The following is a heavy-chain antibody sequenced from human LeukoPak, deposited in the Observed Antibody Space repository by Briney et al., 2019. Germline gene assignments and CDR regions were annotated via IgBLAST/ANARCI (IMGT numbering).Heavy chain of an antibody. CDR3: ARFDAGDASGVY. Sequence: SETLSLTCTVSGGSISSGGYYWSWIRQHPGKGLEWIGYIYYSGSTYYNPSLKSRVTISVDTSKNQFSLKLSSVTAADTAVYYCARFDAGDASGVYWGQGTLVTVSS. V-gene: IGHV4-31*03. J-gene: IGHJ4*02. CDR2: IYYSGST. D-gene: IGHD3-10*01. CDR1: GGSISSGGYY.